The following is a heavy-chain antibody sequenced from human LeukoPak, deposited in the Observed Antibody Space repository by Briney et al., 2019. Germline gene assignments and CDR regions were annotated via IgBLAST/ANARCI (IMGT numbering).Heavy chain of an antibody. CDR2: ISSSSSYI. D-gene: IGHD3-22*01. CDR1: GFTFSSYS. J-gene: IGHJ1*01. V-gene: IGHV3-21*01. CDR3: ARDLSTNYYDSSGRFQH. Sequence: PGGSLRLSCAASGFTFSSYSMNWVRQAPGKGLEWVSSISSSSSYIYYADSVKGRFTISRDTAKNSLYLQMNSLRAEDTAVYYCARDLSTNYYDSSGRFQHWGQGTLVTVSS.